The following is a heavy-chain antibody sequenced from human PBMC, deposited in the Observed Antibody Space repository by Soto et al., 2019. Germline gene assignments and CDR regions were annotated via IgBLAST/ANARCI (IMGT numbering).Heavy chain of an antibody. CDR1: GGSISSSSYY. CDR3: ARQGSYRYTDY. Sequence: SETLSLTFTVSGGSISSSSYYWGWIRQPPGKGLEWIGSIYYSGSTNYNPSLKSRVTISVDTSKNQFSLKLSSVTAADTAVYYCARQGSYRYTDYWGQGTLVTVSS. V-gene: IGHV4-39*01. D-gene: IGHD3-16*02. CDR2: IYYSGST. J-gene: IGHJ4*02.